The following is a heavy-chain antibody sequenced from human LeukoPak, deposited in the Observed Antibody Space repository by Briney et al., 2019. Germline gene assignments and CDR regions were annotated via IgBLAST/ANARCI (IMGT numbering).Heavy chain of an antibody. V-gene: IGHV3-21*01. Sequence: GXSLRLSCAASGFTFSSYSMNWVRQAPGKGLEWVSSISSSSYIYYADSVKGRFTISRDNAKNSLYLQINSLRAEDTAVYYCARAKYSSSSGIMSYWGQGTLVTVSS. CDR1: GFTFSSYS. J-gene: IGHJ4*02. CDR2: ISSSSYI. D-gene: IGHD6-6*01. CDR3: ARAKYSSSSGIMSY.